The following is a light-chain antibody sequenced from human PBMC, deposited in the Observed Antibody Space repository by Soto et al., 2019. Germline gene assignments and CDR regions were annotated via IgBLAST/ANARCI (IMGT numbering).Light chain of an antibody. CDR2: QDS. CDR3: QAWDSSTVV. CDR1: KLGDEY. V-gene: IGLV3-1*01. Sequence: SYGLTQPPSVSVSPGQTASITCSGDKLGDEYACWYQQKPGQSPVLVIYQDSKRPSGIPERFSGSNSGNTATLTISGTQAMDEADYYCQAWDSSTVVFGGGTQLTVL. J-gene: IGLJ2*01.